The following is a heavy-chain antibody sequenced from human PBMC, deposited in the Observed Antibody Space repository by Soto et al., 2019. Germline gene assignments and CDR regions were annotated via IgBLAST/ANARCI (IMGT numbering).Heavy chain of an antibody. J-gene: IGHJ6*03. CDR2: ISGSGGST. D-gene: IGHD3-3*01. CDR3: AKIPITIFGVVIIPYYYYMDV. Sequence: EVQLLESGGGLVQPGGSLRLSCAASGFTFSSYAMSWVRQAPGKGLEWVSAISGSGGSTYYADSVKGRFTISRDNSKNTLYRQMNSLRAEDTAVYYCAKIPITIFGVVIIPYYYYMDVWGKGTTVTVSS. CDR1: GFTFSSYA. V-gene: IGHV3-23*01.